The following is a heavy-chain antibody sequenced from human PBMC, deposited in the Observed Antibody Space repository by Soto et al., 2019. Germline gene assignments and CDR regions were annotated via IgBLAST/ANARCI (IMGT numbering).Heavy chain of an antibody. CDR1: GFTFNSYG. J-gene: IGHJ6*02. V-gene: IGHV3-33*01. D-gene: IGHD6-19*01. CDR3: ARPLVAPVAGPYYYGMDV. Sequence: PGGSLRLSCTASGFTFNSYGFNWVRQAPGKGLEWVAVIWYDGNTKYYADSVKGRFTTSRDNLRSTVYLQMNSLTAEDTAVYYCARPLVAPVAGPYYYGMDVWGQGTTVTVSS. CDR2: IWYDGNTK.